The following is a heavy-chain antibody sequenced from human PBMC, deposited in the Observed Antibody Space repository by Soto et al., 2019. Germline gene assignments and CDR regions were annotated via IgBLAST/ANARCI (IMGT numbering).Heavy chain of an antibody. J-gene: IGHJ5*02. CDR3: ARRNGDYFRWFDP. CDR2: IYYSGST. Sequence: PSETLSLTCTVSGGSISSYYWGWIRQPPGKGLEWIGSIYYSGSTYYNPSLKSRVTISVDTSKNQFSLKLSSVTAADTAVYYCARRNGDYFRWFDPWGQGTLVTSPQ. V-gene: IGHV4-39*01. CDR1: GGSISSYY. D-gene: IGHD4-17*01.